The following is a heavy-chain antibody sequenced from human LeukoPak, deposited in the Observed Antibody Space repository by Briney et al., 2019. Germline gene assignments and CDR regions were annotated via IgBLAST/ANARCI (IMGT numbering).Heavy chain of an antibody. CDR1: GFTVSSNY. CDR3: AREGVTQPDY. V-gene: IGHV3-53*01. Sequence: GGSLRLSCAVSGFTVSSNYMSWVRQAPGKGLEWVSVIYSGGSTYYADSVKGRFTISRDNSKNTLYLQMNSLRAEDTAVYYCAREGVTQPDYWGQGTLVTVSS. CDR2: IYSGGST. J-gene: IGHJ4*02. D-gene: IGHD2-21*02.